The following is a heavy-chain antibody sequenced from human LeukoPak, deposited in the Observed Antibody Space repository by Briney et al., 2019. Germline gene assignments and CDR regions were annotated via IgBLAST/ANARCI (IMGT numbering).Heavy chain of an antibody. CDR2: IIPIFGTA. Sequence: SVKVSCKASGGTFSSYAISWVRQAPGQGLEWMGGIIPIFGTANYAQKFQGRVTITADESTSTAYMELSSLRSEDTAVHYCASRREYERIKTGLYYYYGMDVWGQGTTVTVSS. J-gene: IGHJ6*02. CDR1: GGTFSSYA. V-gene: IGHV1-69*01. D-gene: IGHD2/OR15-2a*01. CDR3: ASRREYERIKTGLYYYYGMDV.